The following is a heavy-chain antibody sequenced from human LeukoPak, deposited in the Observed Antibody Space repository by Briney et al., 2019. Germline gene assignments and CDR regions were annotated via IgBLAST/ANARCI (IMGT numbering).Heavy chain of an antibody. CDR3: ASVSSGSKLGHSYFQH. CDR2: IYTSGST. V-gene: IGHV4-4*09. CDR1: GGSISSYY. D-gene: IGHD3-22*01. J-gene: IGHJ1*01. Sequence: PSETLSLTCTVPGGSISSYYWSWIRQPPGKGLEWIGYIYTSGSTNYNPSLKSRVTISVDTSKNQFSLKLSSVTAADTAVYYCASVSSGSKLGHSYFQHWGQGTLVTVSS.